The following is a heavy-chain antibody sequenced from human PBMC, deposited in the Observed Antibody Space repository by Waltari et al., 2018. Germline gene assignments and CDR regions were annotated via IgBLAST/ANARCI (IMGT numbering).Heavy chain of an antibody. J-gene: IGHJ4*02. D-gene: IGHD3-22*01. CDR1: GGSISSYY. Sequence: QVQLQESGPGLVKPSETLSLTCTVSGGSISSYYWRWIRQPAGKGLEWIGRIYTSGSTNYNPSLKSRVTMSVDTSKNQFSLKLSSVTAADTAVYYCAGLEDYYDSSGYYYANWGQGTLVTVSS. V-gene: IGHV4-4*07. CDR2: IYTSGST. CDR3: AGLEDYYDSSGYYYAN.